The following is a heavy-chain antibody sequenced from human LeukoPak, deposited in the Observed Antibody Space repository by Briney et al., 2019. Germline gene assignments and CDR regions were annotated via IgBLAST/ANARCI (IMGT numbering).Heavy chain of an antibody. V-gene: IGHV3-66*01. D-gene: IGHD3-10*01. CDR1: GFIVTSNY. CDR2: IYSDGST. Sequence: GGSLRLSCAASGFIVTSNYMNWIRQAPGKGLEWVSVIYSDGSTYYVDSVNGRFTISRDNSKNTVYLQMNSLRAEDTAVYYCPRDPGYYYFGMDVWGQGTTVTVSS. J-gene: IGHJ6*02. CDR3: PRDPGYYYFGMDV.